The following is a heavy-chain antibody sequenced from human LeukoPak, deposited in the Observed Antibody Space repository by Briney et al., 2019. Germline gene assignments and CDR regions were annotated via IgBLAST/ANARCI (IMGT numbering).Heavy chain of an antibody. Sequence: GASVKVSCKASGYTFTSYAMHWVRQAPGQRLEWMGWINAGNGNTEYSQKFQGRVTITRDTSASTAYMELSSLRSEDTAVYYCARDCSSTSCYIAFGIWGQGTMVTVSS. J-gene: IGHJ3*02. CDR1: GYTFTSYA. D-gene: IGHD2-2*02. CDR2: INAGNGNT. CDR3: ARDCSSTSCYIAFGI. V-gene: IGHV1-3*01.